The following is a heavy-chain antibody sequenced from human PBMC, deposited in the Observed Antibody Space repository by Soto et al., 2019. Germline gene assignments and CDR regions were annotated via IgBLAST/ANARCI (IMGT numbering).Heavy chain of an antibody. CDR1: GFTFSSYW. Sequence: EVQLVESGGGSVQPGGSLTVSCAASGFTFSSYWVHWVRQVPGKGLVWVSRINTDGSSTNYADSVKGRFAISRDNAKNTVYLQMNSLRAEDTAVYYCARGCLGSFLLDYWGQGTLVTVSS. V-gene: IGHV3-74*01. CDR2: INTDGSST. CDR3: ARGCLGSFLLDY. D-gene: IGHD3-10*02. J-gene: IGHJ4*02.